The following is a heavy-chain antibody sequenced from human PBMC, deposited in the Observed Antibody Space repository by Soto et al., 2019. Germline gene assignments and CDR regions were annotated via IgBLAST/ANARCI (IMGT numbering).Heavy chain of an antibody. D-gene: IGHD1-7*01. CDR3: ARDLITGTTSPYFDY. Sequence: SVKVSCKASGYTFSSYAISWVRQAPGQGLEWMGGIIPIFGTANYAQKFQGRVTITADESTSTAYMELSSLRSEDTAVYYCARDLITGTTSPYFDYWGQGTLVTVSS. CDR1: GYTFSSYA. CDR2: IIPIFGTA. J-gene: IGHJ4*02. V-gene: IGHV1-69*13.